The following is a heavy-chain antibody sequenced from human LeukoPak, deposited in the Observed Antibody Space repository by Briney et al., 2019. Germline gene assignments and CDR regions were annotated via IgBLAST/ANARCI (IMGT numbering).Heavy chain of an antibody. CDR1: GFTFSSYS. CDR2: ISSSSSTI. D-gene: IGHD4-17*01. J-gene: IGHJ4*02. V-gene: IGHV3-48*01. CDR3: ARESDSTVTYYFDY. Sequence: GGSLRLSCAASGFTFSSYSMNWVRQAPGKGLEWVSYISSSSSTIYYADSVKGRFTISRDNAKNSLYLQMNSLRAEDTAVYYCARESDSTVTYYFDYWGQGTLVTVSS.